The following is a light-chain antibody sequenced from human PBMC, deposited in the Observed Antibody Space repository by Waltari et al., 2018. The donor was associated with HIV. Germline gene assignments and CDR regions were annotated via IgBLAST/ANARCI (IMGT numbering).Light chain of an antibody. CDR3: LQTYGSPLT. CDR2: AAS. CDR1: QTINRE. J-gene: IGKJ3*01. V-gene: IGKV1-39*01. Sequence: DIQMTQSPSSLPASVGDRLTITCRASQTINRELNWYQQKPGQGPTLLISAASTLESGVPSRFSCSVSVAEFTLSTSTVQPEEFATYYCLQTYGSPLTFGPG.